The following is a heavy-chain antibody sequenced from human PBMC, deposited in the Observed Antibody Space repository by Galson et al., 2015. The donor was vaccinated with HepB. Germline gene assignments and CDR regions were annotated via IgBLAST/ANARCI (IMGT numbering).Heavy chain of an antibody. CDR1: GFTFSSYA. Sequence: SLRLSCAASGFTFSSYAMHWVRQAPGKGLEWVAVISYDGNKKYYADSVKGRSAISRDDSMNTLYLQMNNLRAEDTAMYFCARGQGNWNYRCYFDNWGQGTLVTVSS. D-gene: IGHD1-7*01. J-gene: IGHJ4*02. V-gene: IGHV3-30*09. CDR2: ISYDGNKK. CDR3: ARGQGNWNYRCYFDN.